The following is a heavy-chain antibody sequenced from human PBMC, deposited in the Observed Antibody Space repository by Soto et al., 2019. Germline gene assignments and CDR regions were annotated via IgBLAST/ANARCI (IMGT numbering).Heavy chain of an antibody. Sequence: PSGTLSLTCTVSGGSISSSSYYWGWIRQPQGKGLEWIGSIYYSGSTYDNPSLKSRVTISVDTSTNQFALKLSSVNAADTAVYYCARLRGYCSSTSCQSGWFDPWGHGTLVTVSS. CDR3: ARLRGYCSSTSCQSGWFDP. J-gene: IGHJ5*02. CDR2: IYYSGST. CDR1: GGSISSSSYY. V-gene: IGHV4-39*01. D-gene: IGHD2-2*01.